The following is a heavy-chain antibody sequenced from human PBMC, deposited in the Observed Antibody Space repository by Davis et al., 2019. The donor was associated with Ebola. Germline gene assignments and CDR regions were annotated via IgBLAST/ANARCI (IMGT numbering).Heavy chain of an antibody. D-gene: IGHD4-17*01. CDR2: TSHDGTTT. CDR1: GFPFSNYA. V-gene: IGHV3-30*04. Sequence: PGGSLRLSCAASGFPFSNYAMHCVRQTPDKGLEWVAVTSHDGTTTYYEDSVKGRFTISSDNSKNMLVLQLNRLRSEDTAVYFCARAVHGKEGLEYWGQGTLVTVYS. CDR3: ARAVHGKEGLEY. J-gene: IGHJ4*02.